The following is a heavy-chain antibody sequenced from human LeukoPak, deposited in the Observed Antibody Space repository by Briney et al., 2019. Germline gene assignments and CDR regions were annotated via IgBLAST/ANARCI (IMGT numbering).Heavy chain of an antibody. D-gene: IGHD2-2*01. V-gene: IGHV4-4*07. CDR2: IYTCGCT. Sequence: PSETLSLLCTVSGHSISSYYGSWLRQPAGKGLEWIGRIYTCGCTNYNPSLKSRVTMPVDTPKNQFSLKLSSVTAADTAVYYCARGRDIVVVPAADDAFDIWGRGTRVTVSS. CDR3: ARGRDIVVVPAADDAFDI. J-gene: IGHJ3*02. CDR1: GHSISSYY.